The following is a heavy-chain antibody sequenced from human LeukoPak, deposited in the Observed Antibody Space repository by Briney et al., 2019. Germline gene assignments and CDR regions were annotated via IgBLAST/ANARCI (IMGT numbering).Heavy chain of an antibody. J-gene: IGHJ4*02. Sequence: GESLKISCKGSGYSFSSYWIGWVRQMPGEGLEWMGIIYPGDSDTRYSPSFQGQVTISADKSISTAYLQWSSLKASDTSIYYCARSGRGYSHGYDYWGQGTLVTVSS. CDR1: GYSFSSYW. CDR3: ARSGRGYSHGYDY. V-gene: IGHV5-51*01. D-gene: IGHD5-18*01. CDR2: IYPGDSDT.